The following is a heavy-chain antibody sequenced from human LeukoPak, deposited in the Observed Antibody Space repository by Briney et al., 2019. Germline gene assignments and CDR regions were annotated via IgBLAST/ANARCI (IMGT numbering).Heavy chain of an antibody. CDR2: IWNDGSNK. J-gene: IGHJ4*02. CDR3: ARASGPFDY. D-gene: IGHD3-10*01. Sequence: GGSLRLSCAASGYTFSIYGMHWVRQAPGKGLEWVAVIWNDGSNKYYADSVKGRFTISRDNSKNTLYLQMNSLRVEGTAVYSCARASGPFDYWGQGTLVTVSS. CDR1: GYTFSIYG. V-gene: IGHV3-33*01.